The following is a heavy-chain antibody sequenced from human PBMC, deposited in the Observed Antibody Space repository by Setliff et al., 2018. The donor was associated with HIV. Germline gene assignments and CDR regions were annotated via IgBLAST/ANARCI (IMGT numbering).Heavy chain of an antibody. Sequence: SETLSLTCAVYGGSLSGYHWSWIRQSPGKGLEWIGEINHSGSTNYNPSLKSRVIISIDTSKKQFSLKLTSVTAADTATYYCSNWNTTVDADSWGQGTLVTVSS. J-gene: IGHJ4*02. CDR1: GGSLSGYH. CDR2: INHSGST. V-gene: IGHV4-34*01. D-gene: IGHD1-1*01. CDR3: SNWNTTVDADS.